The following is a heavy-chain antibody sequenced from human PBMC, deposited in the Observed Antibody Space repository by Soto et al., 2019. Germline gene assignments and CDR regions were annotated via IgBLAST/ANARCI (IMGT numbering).Heavy chain of an antibody. CDR3: ARLYGSGSYYKGYYYMDV. J-gene: IGHJ6*03. Sequence: GGSLRLSCAASGFTVSSNYMSWVRQAPGKGLEWVSVIYSGGSTYYADSVKGRFTISRHNSKNTLYLQMNSLRAEDTAVYYCARLYGSGSYYKGYYYMDVWGKGTTVTVSS. CDR1: GFTVSSNY. D-gene: IGHD3-10*01. CDR2: IYSGGST. V-gene: IGHV3-53*04.